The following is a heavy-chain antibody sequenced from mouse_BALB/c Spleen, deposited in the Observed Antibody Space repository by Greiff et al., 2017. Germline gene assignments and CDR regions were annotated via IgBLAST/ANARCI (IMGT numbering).Heavy chain of an antibody. Sequence: VQLQQSGAELVRPGASVTLSCKASGYTFTDYEMHWVKQTPVHGLEWIGAIDPETGGTAYNQKFKGKATLTADKSSSTAYMELRSLTSEDSAVYYCTRSGGKGAMDYWGQGTSVTVSS. J-gene: IGHJ4*01. CDR2: IDPETGGT. V-gene: IGHV1-15*01. CDR1: GYTFTDYE. CDR3: TRSGGKGAMDY.